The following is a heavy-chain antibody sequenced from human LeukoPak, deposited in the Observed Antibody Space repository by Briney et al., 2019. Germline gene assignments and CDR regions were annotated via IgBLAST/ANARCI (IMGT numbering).Heavy chain of an antibody. V-gene: IGHV1-2*02. CDR1: GYTFNGYY. CDR3: VKGDYYGSGTIIVL. D-gene: IGHD3-10*01. J-gene: IGHJ4*02. CDR2: INPSSGDT. Sequence: ASVKVSCKASGYTFNGYYMHWVRQAPGQGLEWMGWINPSSGDTNYAQKFQGRVTMTRDTSISTAYVELTSLRSDDTAVYYCVKGDYYGSGTIIVLWGQGTLVTVSS.